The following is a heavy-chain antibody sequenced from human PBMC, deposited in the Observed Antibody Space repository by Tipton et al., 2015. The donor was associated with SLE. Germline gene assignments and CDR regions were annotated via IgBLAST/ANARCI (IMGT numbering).Heavy chain of an antibody. D-gene: IGHD2-15*01. CDR3: ARDDNSGGIDY. J-gene: IGHJ4*02. CDR1: GYSINSGYY. V-gene: IGHV3-53*01. Sequence: LSLTCAVSGYSINSGYYWAWIRQSPGKGLEWVSVIYAGGATYYADSVKDRFTISRDNAKNSLYLQMNSLRAEDTAVYYCARDDNSGGIDYWGQGTLVTVSS. CDR2: IYAGGAT.